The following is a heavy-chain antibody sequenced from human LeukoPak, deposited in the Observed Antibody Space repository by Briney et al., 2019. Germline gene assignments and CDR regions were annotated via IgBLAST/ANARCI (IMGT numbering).Heavy chain of an antibody. J-gene: IGHJ4*02. CDR2: MYYSGSA. V-gene: IGHV4-59*01. CDR1: GGSISSYY. Sequence: PSETLSLTCSVSGGSISSYYWSWIRQPPGKGLEWIGYMYYSGSANYNPSLKSRVTMSVDTSKNHFSLNLISVTAADTAVYYCARGGTQLTFRVWGQGTLVTVSS. D-gene: IGHD4/OR15-4a*01. CDR3: ARGGTQLTFRV.